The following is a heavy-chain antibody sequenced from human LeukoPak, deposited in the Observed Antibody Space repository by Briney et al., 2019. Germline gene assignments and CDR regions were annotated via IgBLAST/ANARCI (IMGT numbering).Heavy chain of an antibody. CDR1: GYTFTGYY. CDR2: INPNSGGT. CDR3: ARNRAYCGGDCYPYFDY. D-gene: IGHD2-21*02. J-gene: IGHJ4*02. V-gene: IGHV1-2*02. Sequence: GASVKVSCKASGYTFTGYYMHWVRQAPGQGLEWMGWINPNSGGTNYAQKFQGRVTMTRDTSISTAYTELSRLRSDDTAVYYCARNRAYCGGDCYPYFDYWGQGTLVTVSS.